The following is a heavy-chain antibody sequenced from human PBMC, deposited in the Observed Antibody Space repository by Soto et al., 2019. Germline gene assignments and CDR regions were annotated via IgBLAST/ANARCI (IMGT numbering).Heavy chain of an antibody. CDR1: GFTFNTHW. D-gene: IGHD1-26*01. V-gene: IGHV3-74*01. CDR3: ARAMTSVGAAAKGGF. J-gene: IGHJ4*02. Sequence: EVQLVESGGGLILPGGSLRLSCAASGFTFNTHWMHWVRQAPGKGLVWVSRINSDGSITDYADSAKGRFSISRDNPRNTLYLQMSSLSPEDTAVYYCARAMTSVGAAAKGGFWGQGTLVTVSS. CDR2: INSDGSIT.